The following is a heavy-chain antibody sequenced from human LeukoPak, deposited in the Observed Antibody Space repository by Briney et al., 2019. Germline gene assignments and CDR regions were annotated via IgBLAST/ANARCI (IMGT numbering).Heavy chain of an antibody. CDR3: ARGLDGKSYWYFDL. J-gene: IGHJ2*01. CDR2: IIPIFGTT. CDR1: GGTFSNHA. V-gene: IGHV1-69*13. Sequence: SVKVSCKASGGTFSNHAVNWLRQAPGQGFQWMGGIIPIFGTTNSAQKFRGRVTFTADESTSTAYMELSSLTSDDTAVYYCARGLDGKSYWYFDLWGRGILVTVSS. D-gene: IGHD5-24*01.